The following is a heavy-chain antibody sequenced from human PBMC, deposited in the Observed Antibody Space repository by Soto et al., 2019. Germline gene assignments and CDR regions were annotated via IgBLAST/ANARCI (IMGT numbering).Heavy chain of an antibody. D-gene: IGHD2-15*01. CDR2: MNPNSGNT. V-gene: IGHV1-8*01. CDR3: AREGCSGGSCYGGFDY. CDR1: RYTFTSNA. Sequence: ASVKVSSKASRYTFTSNALNSVRQDNEQGLEWMGWMNPNSGNTGYAQKFQGRVTMTRNTSISTAYMELSSLRSEDTAVYYCAREGCSGGSCYGGFDYWGQGTLVTVSS. J-gene: IGHJ4*02.